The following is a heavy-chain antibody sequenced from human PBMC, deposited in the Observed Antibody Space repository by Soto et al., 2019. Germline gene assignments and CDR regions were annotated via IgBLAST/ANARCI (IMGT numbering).Heavy chain of an antibody. V-gene: IGHV1-69*06. Sequence: SVKVSCKASGGTFSSYAISWVRQAPGQGLEWMGGIIPIFGTANYAQKFQGRVTITADKSTSTAYMELSSLRSEDTAVYYCARDPTYDFWSGYPAGDYYYGMDVWGQGTTVTVSS. D-gene: IGHD3-3*01. CDR2: IIPIFGTA. CDR3: ARDPTYDFWSGYPAGDYYYGMDV. J-gene: IGHJ6*02. CDR1: GGTFSSYA.